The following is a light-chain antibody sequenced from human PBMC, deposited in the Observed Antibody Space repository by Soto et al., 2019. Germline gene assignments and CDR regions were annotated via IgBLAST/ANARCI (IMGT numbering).Light chain of an antibody. CDR1: SSNIGGNI. V-gene: IGLV1-44*01. CDR3: AAWDDSRNGVV. CDR2: GND. Sequence: QPVLTQPPSASGTPGQRVTISCSGSSSNIGGNIVNWYQQLPGTAPKLLIFGNDQRPSWVPDRFSGSKSGTSASLAISGLQYEDETNYYCAAWDDSRNGVVFGGGTKVTAL. J-gene: IGLJ2*01.